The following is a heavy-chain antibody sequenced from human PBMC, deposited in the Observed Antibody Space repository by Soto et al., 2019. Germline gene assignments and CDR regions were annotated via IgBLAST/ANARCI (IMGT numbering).Heavy chain of an antibody. D-gene: IGHD6-13*01. Sequence: GASVKVSCKVSGYSLSDLSIHWVRQAPGKGLEWMGGLDAEDGETIYAQKLQGRGTMTEDTSTDTAYMELSSLTSEDTAMYYCARVPSLEQQLVRNGMDVWGQGTTVTVSS. CDR2: LDAEDGET. J-gene: IGHJ6*02. V-gene: IGHV1-24*01. CDR3: ARVPSLEQQLVRNGMDV. CDR1: GYSLSDLS.